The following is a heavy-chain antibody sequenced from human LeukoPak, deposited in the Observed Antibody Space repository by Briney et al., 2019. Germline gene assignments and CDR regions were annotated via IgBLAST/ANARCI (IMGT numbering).Heavy chain of an antibody. V-gene: IGHV3-30*04. Sequence: PGGSLRLSCAASGFTLSSYAMHWVRQAPGKGLEWVAVISYDGSNKYYADSVKGRFTISRDNSKNTLYLQMNSLRAEDTAVYYCARCRYYYDSSGQLDYWGQGTLVPVSS. J-gene: IGHJ4*02. CDR1: GFTLSSYA. CDR3: ARCRYYYDSSGQLDY. CDR2: ISYDGSNK. D-gene: IGHD3-22*01.